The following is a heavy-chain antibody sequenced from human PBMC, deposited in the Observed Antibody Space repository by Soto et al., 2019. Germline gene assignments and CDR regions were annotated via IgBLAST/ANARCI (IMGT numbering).Heavy chain of an antibody. Sequence: EVQLVESGGDLVQPGGSLRLSCAASGLSLSDVFIDWVRQAPGKGLEWVGRTKDKAYSYTTEYAASVKGSLTNSRDDSRTSVFLQMSSLKTEDTAVYYSASIRGVFGYWGQGTLVTVSS. CDR3: ASIRGVFGY. D-gene: IGHD3-10*01. CDR1: GLSLSDVF. J-gene: IGHJ4*02. V-gene: IGHV3-72*01. CDR2: TKDKAYSYTT.